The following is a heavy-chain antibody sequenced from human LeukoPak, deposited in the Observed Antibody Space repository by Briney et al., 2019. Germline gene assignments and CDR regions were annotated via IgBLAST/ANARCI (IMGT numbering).Heavy chain of an antibody. CDR3: AKGPLRGTAAAIDY. CDR2: ISYDGRNK. CDR1: GFTFNNYG. V-gene: IGHV3-30*18. J-gene: IGHJ4*02. D-gene: IGHD2-2*01. Sequence: GGSLRLSCAASGFTFNNYGMHWVRQAPGKGLEWVAVISYDGRNKRYSDSVKGRFTISRDISTDTLWLQMDSLRTEDTAVYYCAKGPLRGTAAAIDYWGQGTLVTVSS.